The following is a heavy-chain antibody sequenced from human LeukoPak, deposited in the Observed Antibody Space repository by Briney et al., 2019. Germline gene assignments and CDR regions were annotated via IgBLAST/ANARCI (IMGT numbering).Heavy chain of an antibody. CDR1: GGSFSGYY. Sequence: SETLSLTCAVYGGSFSGYYWSWIRQPPGKGLEWIGEINHSGSTNYNPSLKSRVTVSVDTSKNQFSLKLSSVTAADTAVYYCARGNPLSRTRGTKSVGTVVTPLSFDYWGQGTLVTVSS. D-gene: IGHD2-21*02. V-gene: IGHV4-34*01. J-gene: IGHJ4*02. CDR3: ARGNPLSRTRGTKSVGTVVTPLSFDY. CDR2: INHSGST.